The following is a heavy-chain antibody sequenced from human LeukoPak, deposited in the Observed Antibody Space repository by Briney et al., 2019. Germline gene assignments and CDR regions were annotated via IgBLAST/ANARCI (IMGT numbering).Heavy chain of an antibody. Sequence: SETLSLTCTVSGGSISSGSHYWSWIRQPAGKGLEWIGRIYTSGSTNYNPSLKSRVTISVDTSKNQFSLKLSSVTAADTAVYYCARESYYDFWSGYYDDAFDIWGQGTMVTVSS. CDR3: ARESYYDFWSGYYDDAFDI. CDR1: GGSISSGSHY. D-gene: IGHD3-3*01. V-gene: IGHV4-61*02. J-gene: IGHJ3*02. CDR2: IYTSGST.